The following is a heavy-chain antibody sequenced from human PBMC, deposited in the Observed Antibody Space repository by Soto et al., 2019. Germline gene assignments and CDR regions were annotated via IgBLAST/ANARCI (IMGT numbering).Heavy chain of an antibody. V-gene: IGHV4-30-4*01. J-gene: IGHJ5*02. Sequence: SETLSLTAIVAGASIASFIYAWIWIRQPPDKGLEWIGHIYNGGSTYNNPYLMSLVTISVDTSKKQFSLKTISVTAAYTAVYYCARVTSGNWFDPWGQGTLVTVSS. CDR1: GASIASFIYA. CDR3: ARVTSGNWFDP. D-gene: IGHD3-3*01. CDR2: IYNGGST.